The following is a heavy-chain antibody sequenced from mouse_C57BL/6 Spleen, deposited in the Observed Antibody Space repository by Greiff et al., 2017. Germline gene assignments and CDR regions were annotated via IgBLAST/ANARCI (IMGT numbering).Heavy chain of an antibody. CDR3: ARWGDSSGLAY. Sequence: QVQLKQPGAELVKPGASVKLSCKASGYTFTSYWMHWVKQRPGRGLEWIGRIDPNSGGTKYNEKFKSKATLTVDKPSSTAYMQLSSLTSEDSAVYYCARWGDSSGLAYWGQGTLVTVSA. J-gene: IGHJ3*01. V-gene: IGHV1-72*01. D-gene: IGHD3-2*02. CDR1: GYTFTSYW. CDR2: IDPNSGGT.